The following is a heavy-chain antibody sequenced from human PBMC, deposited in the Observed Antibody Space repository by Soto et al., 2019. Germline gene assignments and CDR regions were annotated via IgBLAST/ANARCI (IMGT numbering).Heavy chain of an antibody. Sequence: QVLLQESGPGLVKPSQTLSVTCTVSGASISRGSYYWSWVRHHPGKGLEWIGYIHDSGTTYYNPSLKSRILISLATSSNQFSLKLTAVTAADTAVYSCARRSPPVTTSSFGFWGQGLMVTVSS. V-gene: IGHV4-31*03. D-gene: IGHD3-3*01. CDR1: GASISRGSYY. CDR2: IHDSGTT. J-gene: IGHJ3*01. CDR3: ARRSPPVTTSSFGF.